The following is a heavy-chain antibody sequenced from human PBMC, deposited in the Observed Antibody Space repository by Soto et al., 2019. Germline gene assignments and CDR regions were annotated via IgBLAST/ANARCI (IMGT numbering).Heavy chain of an antibody. CDR1: GGSFSGYY. V-gene: IGHV4-34*01. D-gene: IGHD3-10*01. CDR2: INHSGST. Sequence: QVQLQQWGAGLLKPSETLSLTCAVYGGSFSGYYWSWIRQPPGKGLEWIGEINHSGSTNYNPSLERRGPISVHTPNTQLSLQLSPATPAHTAVHYRASGYGRTFDYWGQGTLVTVS. J-gene: IGHJ4*02. CDR3: ASGYGRTFDY.